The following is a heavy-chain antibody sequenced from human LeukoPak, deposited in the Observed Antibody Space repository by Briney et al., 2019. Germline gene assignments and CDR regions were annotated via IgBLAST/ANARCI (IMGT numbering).Heavy chain of an antibody. J-gene: IGHJ4*02. CDR1: GGSISSYY. D-gene: IGHD5-24*01. CDR3: ARGRDGYNYFDY. CDR2: IYYSGST. Sequence: PPEALFLTCTVPGGSISSYYWSWIRQPPGKGLEWIGSIYYSGSTNYNPSLTSRITISVDTSKNQFSLKLSSVTAADTAVYYCARGRDGYNYFDYWGQGTLVTVSS. V-gene: IGHV4-59*01.